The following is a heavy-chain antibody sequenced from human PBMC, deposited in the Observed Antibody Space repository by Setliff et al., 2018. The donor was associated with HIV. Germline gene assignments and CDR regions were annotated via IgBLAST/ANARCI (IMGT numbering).Heavy chain of an antibody. CDR1: GYSSTAYG. CDR3: ARVPSGAAGLVRAGFYF. Sequence: ASVKVSCKASGYSSTAYGISWVRQAPGQGFEWMGWINIDSGYTNFAQKFQDRVTVTTDTSTNTTYMELRGLRSDDTATYYCARVPSGAAGLVRAGFYFWGQGTLVTVSS. J-gene: IGHJ4*01. CDR2: INIDSGYT. D-gene: IGHD6-25*01. V-gene: IGHV1-18*01.